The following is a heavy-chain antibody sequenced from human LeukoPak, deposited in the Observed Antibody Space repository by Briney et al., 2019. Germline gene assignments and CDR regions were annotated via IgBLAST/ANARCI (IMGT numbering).Heavy chain of an antibody. Sequence: GGSLRLSCAASGFTFSSYWMSWVRQAPEKGLEWVANIKQDGSERYYVDSLKGQFTISRDNAKNSLYLQMNSLRAEDTAVYYCARVASYAFDIWGQGTMVTVSS. CDR2: IKQDGSER. CDR3: ARVASYAFDI. D-gene: IGHD6-6*01. V-gene: IGHV3-7*01. J-gene: IGHJ3*02. CDR1: GFTFSSYW.